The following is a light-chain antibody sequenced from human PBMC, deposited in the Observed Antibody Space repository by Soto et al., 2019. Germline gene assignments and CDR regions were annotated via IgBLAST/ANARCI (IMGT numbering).Light chain of an antibody. CDR3: SSYTNTKSYV. Sequence: QSALTQPVSVSGSPGQSITIPCTATSSDVGDYNYVSWYQQHPDKAPKVMIFAVSNRPSGVSNRFSGSKSGNTASLTISGLQAEDEADYYCSSYTNTKSYVFGTGTQLTVL. J-gene: IGLJ1*01. V-gene: IGLV2-14*03. CDR2: AVS. CDR1: SSDVGDYNY.